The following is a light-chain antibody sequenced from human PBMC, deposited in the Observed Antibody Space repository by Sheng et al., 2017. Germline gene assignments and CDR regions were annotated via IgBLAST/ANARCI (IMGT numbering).Light chain of an antibody. J-gene: IGKJ2*01. V-gene: IGKV3-15*01. CDR3: QQYNNWPYT. CDR1: QSVSSN. Sequence: EIVMTQSPDTLSVSPGERATLSCSASQSVSSNLAWYQQKPGQAPRLLIYGASTRATGMPARFSGSGSGTEFALTISSLQSEDFAVYYCQQYNNWPYTFGQGTKLEI. CDR2: GAS.